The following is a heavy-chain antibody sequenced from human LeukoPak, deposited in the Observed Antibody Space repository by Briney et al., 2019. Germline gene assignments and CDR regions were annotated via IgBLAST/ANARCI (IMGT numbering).Heavy chain of an antibody. J-gene: IGHJ4*02. Sequence: PGGSLRLSCAASGFTFSSYAMSWVRQSPGKGLEWVSAISGSGGSTYYADSVKGRFTISRDNSKNTLYLQMNSLRAEDTAVYYCAKDSGGDYYDSSGYFNFDYWGQGTLVTVSS. D-gene: IGHD3-22*01. CDR2: ISGSGGST. CDR3: AKDSGGDYYDSSGYFNFDY. CDR1: GFTFSSYA. V-gene: IGHV3-23*01.